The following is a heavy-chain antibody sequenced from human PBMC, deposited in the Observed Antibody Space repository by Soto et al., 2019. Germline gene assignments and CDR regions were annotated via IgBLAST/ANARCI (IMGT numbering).Heavy chain of an antibody. Sequence: EVQLLDSGGGLVQPGGSLRLSCAASGFTFSTYGMSWVRQAPGKGLEWVSSISGNGATTDYADFVKGRFTVSRDNSKNTLHLQMNTLRADDTAVYYCAKDRDFWSGPGLDFWGRGTLVTVSS. CDR1: GFTFSTYG. CDR2: ISGNGATT. J-gene: IGHJ4*02. CDR3: AKDRDFWSGPGLDF. V-gene: IGHV3-23*01. D-gene: IGHD3-3*01.